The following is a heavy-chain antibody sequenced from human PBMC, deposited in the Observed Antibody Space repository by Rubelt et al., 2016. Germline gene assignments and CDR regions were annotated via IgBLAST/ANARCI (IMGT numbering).Heavy chain of an antibody. V-gene: IGHV4-39*07. D-gene: IGHD2-8*01. CDR3: ARGYCTNGVCYGGDY. CDR1: GGSISSSSYY. CDR2: IYYSGST. J-gene: IGHJ4*02. Sequence: QLQLQESGPGLVKPSETLSLTCTVSGGSISSSSYYWGWIRQPPGKGLEWIGYIYYSGSTYYNPSLKSRVTISVDTSKNQFSLKLSSVTAADTAVYYCARGYCTNGVCYGGDYWGQGTLVTVSS.